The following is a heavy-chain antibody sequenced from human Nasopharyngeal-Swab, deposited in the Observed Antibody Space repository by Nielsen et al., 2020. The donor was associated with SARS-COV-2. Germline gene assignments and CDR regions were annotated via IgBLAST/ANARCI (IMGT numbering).Heavy chain of an antibody. V-gene: IGHV3-21*01. Sequence: ESLKISCAASGFTFSSYSMNWVRQAPGKGLEWVSSISSSSSYIYYADSVKGRFTISRDNAKNSLYLQMNSLRAEDTAVYYCARVAVAGNPRAPYYYYMDVWGKGTTVTVSS. J-gene: IGHJ6*03. CDR1: GFTFSSYS. D-gene: IGHD6-19*01. CDR2: ISSSSSYI. CDR3: ARVAVAGNPRAPYYYYMDV.